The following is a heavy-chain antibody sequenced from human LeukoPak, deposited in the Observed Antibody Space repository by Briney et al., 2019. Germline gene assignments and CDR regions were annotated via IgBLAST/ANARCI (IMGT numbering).Heavy chain of an antibody. V-gene: IGHV3-11*04. D-gene: IGHD2-2*01. CDR1: GFTFSDYY. CDR2: ISSSGSTI. CDR3: ARVGYCSSTSCYGDYYYYMDV. J-gene: IGHJ6*03. Sequence: AGGSLRLSCAASGFTFSDYYMSWIRQAPGKGLEWVSYISSSGSTIYYADSVKGRFTISRDNAKNSLYLQMNSLRAEDTAVYYCARVGYCSSTSCYGDYYYYMDVWAKGPRSPSP.